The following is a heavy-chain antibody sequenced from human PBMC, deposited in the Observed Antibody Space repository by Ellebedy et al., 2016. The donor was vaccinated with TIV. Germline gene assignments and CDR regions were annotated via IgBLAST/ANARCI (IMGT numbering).Heavy chain of an antibody. J-gene: IGHJ4*02. Sequence: PGGSLRLSCAASGFDFNINAMSWVRQAPGKGLEWVSSIRASDGRIYYAYSVGGRFTTYRDNSKNTLFLQMNSLRVEDTAMYYCAKDLVAGRTVGVTEKMDYWGQGTLVTVSS. CDR1: GFDFNINA. V-gene: IGHV3-23*01. CDR3: AKDLVAGRTVGVTEKMDY. CDR2: IRASDGRI. D-gene: IGHD1-26*01.